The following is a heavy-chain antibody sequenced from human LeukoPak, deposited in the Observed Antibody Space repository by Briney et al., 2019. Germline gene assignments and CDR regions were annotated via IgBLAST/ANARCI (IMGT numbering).Heavy chain of an antibody. Sequence: PGGSLRLSCAASGFTFSSYSMNGVRQAPGKGLEGISYITPSTSNEFYADSVKGRFTSSRDNAKNSLYLHMNSLRDEETAVYYRARDWPTIAAAGTIPEYFQHWGQGTLVTVSS. CDR3: ARDWPTIAAAGTIPEYFQH. J-gene: IGHJ1*01. D-gene: IGHD6-13*01. CDR2: ITPSTSNE. CDR1: GFTFSSYS. V-gene: IGHV3-48*02.